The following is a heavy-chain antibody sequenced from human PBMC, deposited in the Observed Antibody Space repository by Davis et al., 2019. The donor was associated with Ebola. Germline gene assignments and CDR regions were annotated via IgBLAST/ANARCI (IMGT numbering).Heavy chain of an antibody. Sequence: PGGSLRLSCAASGFTFSSYAMSWVRQIPAKGLDWLSYISHSGTRTVYADSVKGRFTISRDTATNSVFLQMNSLRAEDTAVYYCAKDSGFSSGWYEFDYWGQGTLVTVSS. J-gene: IGHJ4*02. CDR3: AKDSGFSSGWYEFDY. V-gene: IGHV3-23*01. D-gene: IGHD6-19*01. CDR2: ISHSGTRT. CDR1: GFTFSSYA.